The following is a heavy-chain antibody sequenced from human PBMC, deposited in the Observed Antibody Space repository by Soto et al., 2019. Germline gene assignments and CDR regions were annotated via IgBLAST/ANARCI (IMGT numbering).Heavy chain of an antibody. V-gene: IGHV3-30-3*01. D-gene: IGHD1-26*01. Sequence: GGSLRLSCTASGFTLRGYAMHWVRQAPGGGVEWVALISYDGSKEFYTDSVKGRFTISRDNSKNTLYLQMNSLRPEDTAVYYCAREGDGRPAKDYYYGMDVWGQGTTVTVSS. CDR2: ISYDGSKE. CDR3: AREGDGRPAKDYYYGMDV. J-gene: IGHJ6*02. CDR1: GFTLRGYA.